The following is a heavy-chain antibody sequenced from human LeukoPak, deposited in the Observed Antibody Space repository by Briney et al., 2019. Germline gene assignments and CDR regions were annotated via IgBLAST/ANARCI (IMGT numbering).Heavy chain of an antibody. J-gene: IGHJ5*02. CDR2: ISGSGGST. CDR3: AKDRRIVVAGEAWFDP. D-gene: IGHD6-19*01. Sequence: GGSLRLSCAASGFTFSSYAMSWVRQAPGKGLEWVSAISGSGGSTYYADSVKGRFTISRDNSKNTLYLQMNSLRAEDTAVYYCAKDRRIVVAGEAWFDPWGQGTLVTVSS. V-gene: IGHV3-23*01. CDR1: GFTFSSYA.